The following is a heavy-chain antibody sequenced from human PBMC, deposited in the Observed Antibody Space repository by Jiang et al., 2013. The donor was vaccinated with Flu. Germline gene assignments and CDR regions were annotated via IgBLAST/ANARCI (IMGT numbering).Heavy chain of an antibody. V-gene: IGHV4-39*07. Sequence: GSGLVKPSETLSLTCTVSGGSISSSNNYWGWIRQPPGKGLEWIGSISYSGGTYYTPSLKSRVTISTDTSKIQFSLKLSSVTAADTAVYYCARHSGLELLRFWEWSLYAYGLDIWGQGTMVTVSS. D-gene: IGHD3-3*01. CDR1: GGSISSSNNY. CDR2: ISYSGGT. CDR3: ARHSGLELLRFWEWSLYAYGLDI. J-gene: IGHJ3*02.